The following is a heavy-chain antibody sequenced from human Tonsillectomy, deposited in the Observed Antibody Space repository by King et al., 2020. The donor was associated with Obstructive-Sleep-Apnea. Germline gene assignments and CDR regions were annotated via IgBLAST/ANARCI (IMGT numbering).Heavy chain of an antibody. CDR3: AKADGYGFGEFAPHYHXXGMXV. Sequence: QLVQSGGGVVQPGRSLRLSCAASGFTFSSYGMHWVRQAPGKGLEWVAVISDDGSNKYYADSVKGRFTISRDNSKNTLYLQMNSLRAEDTTVYYCAKADGYGFGEFAPHYHXXGMXVWXXGTTVTVSS. CDR1: GFTFSSYG. CDR2: ISDDGSNK. V-gene: IGHV3-30*18. J-gene: IGHJ6*02. D-gene: IGHD3-10*01.